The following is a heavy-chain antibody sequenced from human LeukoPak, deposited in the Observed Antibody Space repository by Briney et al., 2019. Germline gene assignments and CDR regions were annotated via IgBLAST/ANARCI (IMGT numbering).Heavy chain of an antibody. CDR3: ARVGLIAAAGTPDY. D-gene: IGHD6-13*01. J-gene: IGHJ4*02. CDR2: ISTSGSDT. CDR1: GFTLSYYY. Sequence: PGGSLRLSCVASGFTLSYYYMSWIRQAPGKGLEWVSYISTSGSDTYYADSVKGRFTTSRDNAKSSLYLQMNSLRAEDTAVYYCARVGLIAAAGTPDYWGQGTLVTVSS. V-gene: IGHV3-11*06.